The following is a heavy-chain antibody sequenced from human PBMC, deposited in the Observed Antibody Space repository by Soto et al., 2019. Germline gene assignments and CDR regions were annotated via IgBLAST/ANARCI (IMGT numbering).Heavy chain of an antibody. V-gene: IGHV1-69*13. J-gene: IGHJ4*02. CDR3: ATRLTTLTTTVVPFDD. D-gene: IGHD4-17*01. CDR2: IIPIFGTA. CDR1: GGTFSSYS. Sequence: SSVQVSCKASGGTFSSYSISWVRQAPGQGLEWMGGIIPIFGTANYAQKFQGRVTITADESTSTAYMELSSLRSEDTAVYYCATRLTTLTTTVVPFDDCGKGTVVTVYS.